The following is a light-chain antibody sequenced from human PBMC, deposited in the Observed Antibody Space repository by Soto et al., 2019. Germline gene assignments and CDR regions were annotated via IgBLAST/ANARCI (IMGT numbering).Light chain of an antibody. CDR2: AAS. J-gene: IGKJ1*01. V-gene: IGKV3-20*01. CDR1: QSVSSSY. Sequence: EIVLTQSPGTLSLSPGERATLSCRASQSVSSSYLAWYQQKPGQAPRLLIYAASSRATGIPDRFSGSGSGTDFTLTIIRLEPEDFAVYYCQQYGSSPPWTFGQGTKVEIK. CDR3: QQYGSSPPWT.